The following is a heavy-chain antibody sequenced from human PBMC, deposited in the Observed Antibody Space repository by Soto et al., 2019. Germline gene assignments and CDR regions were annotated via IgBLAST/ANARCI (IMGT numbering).Heavy chain of an antibody. D-gene: IGHD6-6*01. J-gene: IGHJ4*02. Sequence: GASVKVSCKSSTYSYNTHYIHWLRQAPGQGLEWVGVINPSVGSTNYAQKFQGRVTMTRDTSTTTFYMEVTSLTSEDTAVYYCVGGSASGVDHWGQGTLVTVSS. CDR1: TYSYNTHY. CDR3: VGGSASGVDH. V-gene: IGHV1-46*02. CDR2: INPSVGST.